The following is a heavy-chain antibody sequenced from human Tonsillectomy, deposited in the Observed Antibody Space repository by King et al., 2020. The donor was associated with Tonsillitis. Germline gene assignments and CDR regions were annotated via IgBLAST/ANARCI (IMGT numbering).Heavy chain of an antibody. CDR1: GDSISSYY. CDR2: IYNSGST. D-gene: IGHD6-19*01. Sequence: QLQESGPGLVKPSETLSLTCTVSGDSISSYYWSWIRQPPEKGLEWIGYIYNSGSTNYNPSLKSRVTISLHTSKNQFSLKLSSVTATDTAVYYCARHNKVADGAFDIWGQGTMVTVSS. CDR3: ARHNKVADGAFDI. V-gene: IGHV4-59*08. J-gene: IGHJ3*02.